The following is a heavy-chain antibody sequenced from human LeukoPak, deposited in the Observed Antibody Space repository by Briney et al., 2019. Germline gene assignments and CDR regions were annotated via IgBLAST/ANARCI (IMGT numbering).Heavy chain of an antibody. CDR3: ARDEVIVVVPAATPHYYYYYMDV. D-gene: IGHD2-2*01. J-gene: IGHJ6*03. Sequence: GGSLRLSCAASGFTFSSYWMSWVRQAPGKGLEWVANIKQDGSEKYYVDSVKGRFTISRDNAKNSLYLQMNSLRAEDTAVYYCARDEVIVVVPAATPHYYYYYMDVWGKGTTVTVSS. CDR1: GFTFSSYW. V-gene: IGHV3-7*01. CDR2: IKQDGSEK.